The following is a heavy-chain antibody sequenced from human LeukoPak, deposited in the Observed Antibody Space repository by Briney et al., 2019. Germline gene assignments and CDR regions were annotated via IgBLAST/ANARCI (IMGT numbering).Heavy chain of an antibody. CDR2: INHSGST. V-gene: IGHV4-34*01. CDR1: DGSFNHYY. J-gene: IGHJ5*02. D-gene: IGHD3-16*02. CDR3: ARAGRYYDYVWGSYRKSGFDP. Sequence: SETLSLTCAVYDGSFNHYYWSWIRQPPGKGLEWIGEINHSGSTNYNPSLKSRVTISVDTSKNQFSLKLSSVTAADTAVYYCARAGRYYDYVWGSYRKSGFDPWGQGTLVTVSS.